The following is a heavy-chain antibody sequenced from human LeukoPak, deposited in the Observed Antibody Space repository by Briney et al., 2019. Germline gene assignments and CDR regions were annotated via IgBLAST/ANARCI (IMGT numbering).Heavy chain of an antibody. CDR3: ARVGQQLVVYNWFDP. V-gene: IGHV3-48*04. Sequence: GGSLRLSCAASGFTFSSYSMNWVRQAPGKGLEWVSYISSSDFTIYYADSVKGRFTISRDNAKNSLYLQMNSLRAEDTAVYYCARVGQQLVVYNWFDPWGQGTLVTVSS. D-gene: IGHD6-13*01. CDR2: ISSSDFTI. CDR1: GFTFSSYS. J-gene: IGHJ5*02.